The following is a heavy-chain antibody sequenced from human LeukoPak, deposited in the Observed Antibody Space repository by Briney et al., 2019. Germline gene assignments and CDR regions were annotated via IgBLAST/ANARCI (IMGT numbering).Heavy chain of an antibody. CDR1: SGSMSNFY. J-gene: IGHJ5*02. CDR2: IYYSGST. D-gene: IGHD2-2*01. CDR3: ARSLYCSSVNCPTQTWFDP. V-gene: IGHV4-59*08. Sequence: TSKTLSLSCTVTSGSMSNFYWTWIRQPPGKGLEWIANIYYSGSTNYNPSLKSRVTMSIDTSKNQFSLKLSSVTAADTAVYYCARSLYCSSVNCPTQTWFDPWGQGTLVSVSS.